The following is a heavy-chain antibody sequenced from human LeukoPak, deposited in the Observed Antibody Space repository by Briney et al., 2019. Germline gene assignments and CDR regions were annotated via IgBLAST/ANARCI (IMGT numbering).Heavy chain of an antibody. CDR2: ISGSGGST. D-gene: IGHD3-22*01. V-gene: IGHV3-23*01. CDR3: AKDLWSDSSGYYSL. Sequence: GGSLRLSCAASGFTFSSYAMSWVRQAPGKGLEWVSAISGSGGSTYYADSVKGRFTISRDNSKNTLYLQMNSLRAEDTAVYYCAKDLWSDSSGYYSLWGEGTLVTVSS. CDR1: GFTFSSYA. J-gene: IGHJ4*02.